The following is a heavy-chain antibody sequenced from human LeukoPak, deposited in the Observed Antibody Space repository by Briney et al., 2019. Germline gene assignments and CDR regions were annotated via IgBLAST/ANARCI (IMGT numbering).Heavy chain of an antibody. D-gene: IGHD3-10*01. CDR3: ARVTYNGYQHFDY. Sequence: SETLSLTCAVYGGSFSGYYWSWIRQPPGKGLEWIGEINHSGSTNYNPSLKSRVTISVDTSKNQFSLKLTSVTAADTAVYYCARVTYNGYQHFDYWGQGNLVTVS. CDR2: INHSGST. V-gene: IGHV4-34*01. J-gene: IGHJ4*02. CDR1: GGSFSGYY.